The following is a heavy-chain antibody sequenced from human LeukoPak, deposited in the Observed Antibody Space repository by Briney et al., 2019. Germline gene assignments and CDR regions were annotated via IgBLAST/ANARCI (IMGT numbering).Heavy chain of an antibody. Sequence: PGGSLRLSCAASGFTFSSYSMNWVRQAPGKGPEWVSSISSSSSYIYYADSVKGRFTISRDNAKNSLYLQMNSLRAEDTAVYYCARAWSGYYRDWGQGTLVTVSS. D-gene: IGHD3-3*01. V-gene: IGHV3-21*01. CDR1: GFTFSSYS. CDR3: ARAWSGYYRD. CDR2: ISSSSSYI. J-gene: IGHJ4*02.